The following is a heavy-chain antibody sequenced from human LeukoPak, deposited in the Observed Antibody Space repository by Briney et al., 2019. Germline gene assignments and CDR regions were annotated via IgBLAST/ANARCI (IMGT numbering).Heavy chain of an antibody. CDR2: INPNSGGT. Sequence: ASVKVSCKASGYTFTGYYMHWVRQAPGQGLEWMGWINPNSGGTNYAQKFQGRVTMTRDTSISTAYMELSRLRSDDTAVYYCARDVGSYYGNYFDYWGQGTLVTVSS. J-gene: IGHJ4*02. V-gene: IGHV1-2*02. CDR1: GYTFTGYY. D-gene: IGHD1-26*01. CDR3: ARDVGSYYGNYFDY.